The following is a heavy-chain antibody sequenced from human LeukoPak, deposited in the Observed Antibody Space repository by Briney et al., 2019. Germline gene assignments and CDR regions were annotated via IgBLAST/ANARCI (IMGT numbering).Heavy chain of an antibody. Sequence: GGSLRLSCAASRFTFSSYSMNWVRQAPGKGLEWVAVISYDGSNKYYADSVKGRFTISRDNSKNTLYLQMNSLRAEDTAVYYCAKDRHLPRQWLVLAINFDYWGQGTLVTVSS. CDR3: AKDRHLPRQWLVLAINFDY. J-gene: IGHJ4*02. CDR1: RFTFSSYS. V-gene: IGHV3-30*18. D-gene: IGHD6-19*01. CDR2: ISYDGSNK.